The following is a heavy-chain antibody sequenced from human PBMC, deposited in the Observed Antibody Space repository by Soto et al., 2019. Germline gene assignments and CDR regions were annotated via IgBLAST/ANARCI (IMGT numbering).Heavy chain of an antibody. D-gene: IGHD5-12*01. CDR1: GGSISSSSYY. CDR2: IYYSGST. V-gene: IGHV4-39*01. CDR3: ARGDVTGGYDYDWFDP. Sequence: SETLSLTCTVSGGSISSSSYYWGWIRQPPGKGLEWIGSIYYSGSTYYNPSLESRVTISVDTSKNQFSLKLSSVTAADTAVYYCARGDVTGGYDYDWFDPWGQGTQVTVSS. J-gene: IGHJ5*02.